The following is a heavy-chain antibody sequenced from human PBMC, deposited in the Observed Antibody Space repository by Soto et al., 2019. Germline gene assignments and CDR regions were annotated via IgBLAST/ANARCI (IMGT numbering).Heavy chain of an antibody. CDR1: GFNFEDYG. Sequence: EVQLVESGGGLVQPGRSLRLSCRDSGFNFEDYGMHWVRQAPGKGLEWVSSISWNSEDTGYADSVRGRVTTSRDNAKNSLYLEMNSLRPEDTALYFCGKGIPPEQWGQGTQVTVSS. D-gene: IGHD2-21*01. CDR2: ISWNSEDT. J-gene: IGHJ4*02. CDR3: GKGIPPEQ. V-gene: IGHV3-9*01.